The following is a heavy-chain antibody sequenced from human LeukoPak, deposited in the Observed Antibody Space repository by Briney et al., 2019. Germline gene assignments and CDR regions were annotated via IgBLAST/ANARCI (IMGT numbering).Heavy chain of an antibody. D-gene: IGHD4-17*01. J-gene: IGHJ5*02. CDR2: IYYSGST. V-gene: IGHV4-59*01. CDR1: GASISPYN. CDR3: ARGNTYGDYVGWYWFDP. Sequence: SETLSLTCTVSGASISPYNWNWIRQPPGKGLEWIGYIYYSGSTNYNPSLKSRVTISVDTSKNQFSLQLSSATAADTAVYYCARGNTYGDYVGWYWFDPWGQGTLVTVSS.